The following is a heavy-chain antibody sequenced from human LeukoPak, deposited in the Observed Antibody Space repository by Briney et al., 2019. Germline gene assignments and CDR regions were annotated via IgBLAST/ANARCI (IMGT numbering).Heavy chain of an antibody. Sequence: GGSLRLSCAASGFTFSDYYMSWIRQAPGKGLEWVSHISSSGSTIYYADSVKGRFTISRDNAKNSLYLQMNSLRAEDTAVYYCARDSSYALGWFDPWGQGTLVTVSS. J-gene: IGHJ5*02. CDR2: ISSSGSTI. D-gene: IGHD6-6*01. CDR3: ARDSSYALGWFDP. CDR1: GFTFSDYY. V-gene: IGHV3-11*04.